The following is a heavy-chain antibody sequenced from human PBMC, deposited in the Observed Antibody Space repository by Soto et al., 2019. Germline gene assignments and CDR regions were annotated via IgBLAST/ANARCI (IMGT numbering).Heavy chain of an antibody. Sequence: EVQLLESGGGLVQPGGSLTLSCATSGFRFSTYPMSWVRQPPGKGLDWVTAISGDGRGTSYADSVRGRFTILRDNSKNTLYLQMNSLRAEDTAVYYCVKKRSYDRSNYDHFDYWGQGTMVTVSS. V-gene: IGHV3-23*01. CDR3: VKKRSYDRSNYDHFDY. D-gene: IGHD3-22*01. J-gene: IGHJ4*02. CDR2: ISGDGRGT. CDR1: GFRFSTYP.